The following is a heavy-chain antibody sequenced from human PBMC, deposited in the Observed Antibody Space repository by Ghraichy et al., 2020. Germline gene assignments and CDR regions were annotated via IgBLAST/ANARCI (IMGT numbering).Heavy chain of an antibody. J-gene: IGHJ3*02. Sequence: GGSLRLSCAASGFTFSSSGMHWVRQAPGKGLEWVAVIWADGSNKYYADSVKGRFTISKDNSKNTLYLQMNSLTAEDTAVYYCARDLGGSPLDIGGQGTMVTVSS. D-gene: IGHD3-3*01. V-gene: IGHV3-33*01. CDR2: IWADGSNK. CDR1: GFTFSSSG. CDR3: ARDLGGSPLDI.